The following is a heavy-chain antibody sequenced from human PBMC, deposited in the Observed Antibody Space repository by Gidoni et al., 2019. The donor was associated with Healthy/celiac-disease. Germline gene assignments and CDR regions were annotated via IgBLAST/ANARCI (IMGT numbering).Heavy chain of an antibody. CDR2: IYSGGST. CDR3: ARVPLDWGGYFDY. Sequence: EVQLVESGGGLVQPGGSLRLSCAASGFTVSSNYMSWVRPAPGKGLEWVSVIYSGGSTYYADSVKGRFTISRDNSKNTLYLQMNSLRAEDTAVYYCARVPLDWGGYFDYWGQGTLVTVSS. CDR1: GFTVSSNY. J-gene: IGHJ4*02. V-gene: IGHV3-66*02. D-gene: IGHD3-16*01.